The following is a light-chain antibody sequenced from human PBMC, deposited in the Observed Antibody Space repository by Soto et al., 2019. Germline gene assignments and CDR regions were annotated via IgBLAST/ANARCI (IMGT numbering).Light chain of an antibody. CDR3: TSFTTNLAFV. V-gene: IGLV2-14*03. Sequence: QSDLTQPASVSGSPGQSITITCTGSNNDIGADKFVSWYQQHPGEAPKLIIFDVSNRPSRVSHRFSGSKSGNTASLTISRLQPEDESDYYCTSFTTNLAFVFGTGTKLTVL. CDR1: NNDIGADKF. CDR2: DVS. J-gene: IGLJ1*01.